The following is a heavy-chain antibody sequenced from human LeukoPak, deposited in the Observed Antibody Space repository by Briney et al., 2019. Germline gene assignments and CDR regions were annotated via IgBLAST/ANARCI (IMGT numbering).Heavy chain of an antibody. CDR2: TSGSGGST. D-gene: IGHD3-22*01. CDR3: AKGWDYYLYYFDY. J-gene: IGHJ4*02. V-gene: IGHV3-23*01. Sequence: GGSLRLSCAASGFTFSSYGMTWVRQAPGKGLEWISGTSGSGGSTYYADSVKGRFTISRDNSKNTLYLQMNSLRAEDTAVYYCAKGWDYYLYYFDYWGQGTLVTVSS. CDR1: GFTFSSYG.